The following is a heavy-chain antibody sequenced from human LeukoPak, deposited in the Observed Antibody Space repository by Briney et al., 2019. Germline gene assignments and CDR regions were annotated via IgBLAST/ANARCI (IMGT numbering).Heavy chain of an antibody. V-gene: IGHV3-23*01. CDR1: GFTFSSYA. J-gene: IGHJ3*02. CDR3: AKRPVKAYAFDI. CDR2: ISGSGGST. Sequence: PGGSLRLSCAASGFTFSSYAVSWVRQAPGKGLEWVSAISGSGGSTYYADSVKGRFTISRDNSKNTLYLQMNSLRAEDTAVYYCAKRPVKAYAFDIWGQGTMVTVSS.